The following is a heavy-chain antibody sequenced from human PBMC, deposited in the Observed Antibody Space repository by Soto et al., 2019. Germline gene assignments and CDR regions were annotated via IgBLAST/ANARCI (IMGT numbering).Heavy chain of an antibody. D-gene: IGHD2-2*01. CDR3: ARSSVVPATGEFDY. Sequence: SETLSLTCAVYGGSFSGYYWSWIRQPPGEGLEWIGEINHSGSTNYNPSLKSRVTISVDTSKNQFSLKLSSVTAADTAVYYCARSSVVPATGEFDYWGQGTLVTVSS. CDR1: GGSFSGYY. V-gene: IGHV4-34*01. CDR2: INHSGST. J-gene: IGHJ4*02.